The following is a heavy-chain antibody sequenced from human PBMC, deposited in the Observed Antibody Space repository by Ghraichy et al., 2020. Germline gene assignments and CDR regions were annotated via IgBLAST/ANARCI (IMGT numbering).Heavy chain of an antibody. CDR1: GFTFSTYW. D-gene: IGHD1-1*01. V-gene: IGHV3-7*01. J-gene: IGHJ5*02. Sequence: LSLTCAASGFTFSTYWMTWIRQIPGKGPEWVANVNPDGVEKNYVDSVKGRFTISRDNAKNSLYLQIESLRAEDTAIFYCARSTWNLYDLWGQGTLVSVSS. CDR3: ARSTWNLYDL. CDR2: VNPDGVEK.